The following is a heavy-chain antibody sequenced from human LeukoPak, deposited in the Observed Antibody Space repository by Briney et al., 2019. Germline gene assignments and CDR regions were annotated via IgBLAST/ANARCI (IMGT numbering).Heavy chain of an antibody. CDR2: IWYDGSKE. V-gene: IGHV3-33*06. Sequence: GGSLRLSCAASGFSFSSYGMHWVRQAPGKGLEWAAVIWYDGSKEYYADSVKGRFTISRDNSKNTLYLQMNSLRAEDTAVYYCAKDRDTAMEIDYWGQGTLVTVSS. CDR3: AKDRDTAMEIDY. D-gene: IGHD5-18*01. CDR1: GFSFSSYG. J-gene: IGHJ4*02.